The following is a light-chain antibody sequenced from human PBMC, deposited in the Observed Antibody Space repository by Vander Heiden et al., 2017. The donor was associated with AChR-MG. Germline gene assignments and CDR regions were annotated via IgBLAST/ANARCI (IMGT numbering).Light chain of an antibody. CDR1: QSVTTY. Sequence: DIQVTQSPPSLSASVGDRVTITCRTSQSVTTYLNWYQQRPGKAPKLLIYAASSWQTGVPSRFSGSGSGTDCTRAINRLQPEDSAIYYCQQSDSTSRIFGQGTKLEIK. J-gene: IGKJ2*01. V-gene: IGKV1-39*01. CDR2: AAS. CDR3: QQSDSTSRI.